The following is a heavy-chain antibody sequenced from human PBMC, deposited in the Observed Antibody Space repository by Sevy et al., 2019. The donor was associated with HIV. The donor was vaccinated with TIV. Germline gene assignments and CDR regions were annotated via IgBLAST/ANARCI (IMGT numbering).Heavy chain of an antibody. Sequence: GESLKISCAASGFSFSIYWMSWVRQAPGKGLEWVATMKQDGSEEDYVASVKGRFTISRDNAKNSLFLQMNSPSAEDTAVYYCVREGLGGYSYSLDYWGHGTLVTVSS. D-gene: IGHD5-18*01. CDR1: GFSFSIYW. V-gene: IGHV3-7*01. CDR3: VREGLGGYSYSLDY. CDR2: MKQDGSEE. J-gene: IGHJ4*01.